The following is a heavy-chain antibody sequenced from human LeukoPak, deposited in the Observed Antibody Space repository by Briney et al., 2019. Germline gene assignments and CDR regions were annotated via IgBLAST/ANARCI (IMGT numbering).Heavy chain of an antibody. J-gene: IGHJ4*02. CDR1: GGTFSSYA. CDR3: ARAAPKGYYFDY. V-gene: IGHV1-69*05. CDR2: IIPIFGTA. Sequence: SAKVSCKASGGTFSSYAISWVRQAPGQGLEWMGGIIPIFGTANYAQKFQGRVTITTDESTSTAYMELSSLRSEDTAVYYCARAAPKGYYFDYWGQGTLVTVSS.